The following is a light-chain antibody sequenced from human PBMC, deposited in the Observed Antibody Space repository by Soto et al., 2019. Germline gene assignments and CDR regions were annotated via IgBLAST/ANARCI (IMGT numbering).Light chain of an antibody. Sequence: DIQMTQSPSTLSASVGDRVTITCRASQSVITSLAWYQHKPGKAPKLLIYKASNLESGVPSRFSGSGSGTEFTLTISSLQPDDFATYYCQQYNSYSRTFGQGTKVDIK. CDR2: KAS. J-gene: IGKJ1*01. CDR1: QSVITS. CDR3: QQYNSYSRT. V-gene: IGKV1-5*03.